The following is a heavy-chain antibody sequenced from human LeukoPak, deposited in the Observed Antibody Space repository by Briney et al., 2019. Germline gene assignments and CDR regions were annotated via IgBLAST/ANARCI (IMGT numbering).Heavy chain of an antibody. V-gene: IGHV3-23*01. CDR1: GFTFSSYA. Sequence: PGGSLRLSCAASGFTFSSYAMSWVRQAPGKGLEWVSAISGSGGSTYYADSVKGRFTISRDNSKNTLYLQMNSLRAEDTAVYYCAKLRVDIVVVPAAISPPPEATYYYMDVWGKGTTVTVSS. J-gene: IGHJ6*03. CDR2: ISGSGGST. D-gene: IGHD2-2*02. CDR3: AKLRVDIVVVPAAISPPPEATYYYMDV.